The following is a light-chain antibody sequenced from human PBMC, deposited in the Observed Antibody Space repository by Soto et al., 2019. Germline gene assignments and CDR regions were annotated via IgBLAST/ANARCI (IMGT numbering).Light chain of an antibody. Sequence: AIQLTQSPSSLSASVGDRVTITCRASQGIKNNLGWYQQKPGQAPRLLIYVASYLQRGVPSRFSGSGSGTDFTLTILSLQPEDFATYYCLQDYSYPRTFDQGTKVELK. V-gene: IGKV1-6*01. CDR1: QGIKNN. CDR3: LQDYSYPRT. J-gene: IGKJ1*01. CDR2: VAS.